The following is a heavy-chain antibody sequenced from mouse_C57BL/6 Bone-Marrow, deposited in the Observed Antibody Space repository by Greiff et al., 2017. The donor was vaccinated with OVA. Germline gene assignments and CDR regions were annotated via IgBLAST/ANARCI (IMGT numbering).Heavy chain of an antibody. V-gene: IGHV10-1*01. J-gene: IGHJ4*01. CDR3: VRQGLMRGYAMDY. Sequence: EVQGVESGGGLVQPKGSLKLSCAASGFSFNTYAMNWVRQAPGKGLEWVARIRSKSNNYATYYADSVKDRFTISRDDSESMLYLQMNNLKTEDTAMYYCVRQGLMRGYAMDYWGQGTSVTVSS. CDR1: GFSFNTYA. D-gene: IGHD6-5*01. CDR2: IRSKSNNYAT.